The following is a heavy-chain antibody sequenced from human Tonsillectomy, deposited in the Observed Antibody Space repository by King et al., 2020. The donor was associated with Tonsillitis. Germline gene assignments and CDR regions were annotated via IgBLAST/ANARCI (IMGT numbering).Heavy chain of an antibody. J-gene: IGHJ1*01. D-gene: IGHD2/OR15-2a*01. CDR3: ARDHVYEDDEYFQH. CDR2: INHGGVT. CDR1: GFSISSAYY. V-gene: IGHV4-38-2*02. Sequence: VQLQESGPGLVKPSETLSLTCTVSGFSISSAYYWGWIRQPPGKGLEWVGSINHGGVTSYNPSLRSRVTMSVDTSKNQFSLKLRSVTAADTAVYYCARDHVYEDDEYFQHWGQGTLVTVSS.